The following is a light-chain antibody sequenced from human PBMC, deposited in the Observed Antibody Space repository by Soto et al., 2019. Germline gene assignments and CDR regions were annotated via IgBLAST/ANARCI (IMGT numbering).Light chain of an antibody. V-gene: IGKV3-15*01. CDR1: QSVHSN. J-gene: IGKJ1*01. Sequence: EIVMTQSPATLSLSPGETATLSCRASQSVHSNLAWFQQHPGQAPRLLIYGASSRATGIPVRFSGSGSGTEFTLTISSLQPEDFATYYCLQHNSYPWTFGQGTKVEIK. CDR3: LQHNSYPWT. CDR2: GAS.